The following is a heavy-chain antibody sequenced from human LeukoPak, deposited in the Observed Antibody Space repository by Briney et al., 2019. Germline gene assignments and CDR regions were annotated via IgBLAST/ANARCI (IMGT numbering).Heavy chain of an antibody. Sequence: ASVKVSCKASGYTFTNYDIRWVRQATGQGLEWMRWISAYNGNTTYAQKVQGRVTMTTDTSTSTAYMELRSLRSDDTAVYYCARVAHGGDYFDYWGQGTLVTVSS. D-gene: IGHD4-23*01. CDR3: ARVAHGGDYFDY. J-gene: IGHJ4*02. CDR2: ISAYNGNT. CDR1: GYTFTNYD. V-gene: IGHV1-18*01.